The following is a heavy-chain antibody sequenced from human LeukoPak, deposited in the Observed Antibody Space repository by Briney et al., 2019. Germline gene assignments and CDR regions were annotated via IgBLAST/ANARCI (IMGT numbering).Heavy chain of an antibody. CDR1: IHLSYYC. CDR2: ISSSSSYI. Sequence: GSLRLSCASSWIHLSYYCMKLVRPAPRKGLEWVPSISSSSSYIYYADSVKGRLTISRDNAKNSLYLQMNSLRAEDTAVYYCVRAHHDAAYYFNCWGQGTLVTVSS. CDR3: VRAHHDAAYYFNC. V-gene: IGHV3-21*01. J-gene: IGHJ4*02.